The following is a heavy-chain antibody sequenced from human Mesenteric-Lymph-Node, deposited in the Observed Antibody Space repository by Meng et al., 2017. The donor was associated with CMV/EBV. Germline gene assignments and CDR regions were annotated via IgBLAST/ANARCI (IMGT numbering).Heavy chain of an antibody. CDR1: GGSISSSSYY. CDR3: AKGREYHYGMDV. J-gene: IGHJ6*02. V-gene: IGHV4-39*01. CDR2: IYYSGST. Sequence: SETLSLTCTVSGGSISSSSYYWGWLRQPPGKGREWIGSIYYSGSTYYNPSLRSRVTISVDTSKNQFSLKLSSVTAADTAVYYCAKGREYHYGMDVWGQGTTVTVSS.